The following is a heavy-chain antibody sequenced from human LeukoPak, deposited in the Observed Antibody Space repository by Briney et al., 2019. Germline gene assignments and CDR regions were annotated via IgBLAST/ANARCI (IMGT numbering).Heavy chain of an antibody. CDR3: AKGNYCSSTSCFQLDY. D-gene: IGHD2-2*01. V-gene: IGHV3-53*01. CDR2: IYTGGSA. Sequence: GGSLRLSCAVSGFTVSSNYMSWVRQAPGKGLEWVSVIYTGGSAYYADFVRGRLTISRDNSKNTLYLQMNSLRAEDTAVYYCAKGNYCSSTSCFQLDYWGQGTLVTVSS. CDR1: GFTVSSNY. J-gene: IGHJ4*02.